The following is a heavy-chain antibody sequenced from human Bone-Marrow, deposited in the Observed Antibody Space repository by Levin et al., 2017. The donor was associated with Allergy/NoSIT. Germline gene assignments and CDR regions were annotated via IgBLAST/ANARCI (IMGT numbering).Heavy chain of an antibody. Sequence: GESLKISCKASGYTFTSYYMHWVRQAPGQGLEWMGIINPSGGSTSYAQKFQGRVTMTRDTSTSTVYMELSSLRSEDTAVYYCARGGVVAATLSGFDYWGQGTLVTVSS. V-gene: IGHV1-46*01. J-gene: IGHJ4*02. D-gene: IGHD2-15*01. CDR3: ARGGVVAATLSGFDY. CDR1: GYTFTSYY. CDR2: INPSGGST.